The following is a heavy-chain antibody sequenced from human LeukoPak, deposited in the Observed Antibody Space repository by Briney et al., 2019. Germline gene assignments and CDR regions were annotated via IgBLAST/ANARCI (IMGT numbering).Heavy chain of an antibody. J-gene: IGHJ4*02. CDR3: ARGGSSWYIDY. CDR1: GRTLSRYA. CDR2: IIAIFGTA. Sequence: SVKVLRKASGRTLSRYALRWVRHAPGQGLECMGRIIAIFGTANSAQKSQGRVTITTDESTSTAYMELSSLRSEDTAVYYCARGGSSWYIDYWGQGTLVTVSS. D-gene: IGHD6-13*01. V-gene: IGHV1-69*05.